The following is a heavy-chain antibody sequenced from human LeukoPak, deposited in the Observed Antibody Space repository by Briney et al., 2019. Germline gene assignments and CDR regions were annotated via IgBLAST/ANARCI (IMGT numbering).Heavy chain of an antibody. D-gene: IGHD2-8*01. J-gene: IGHJ5*02. CDR1: GFTFSDPA. Sequence: GSLRLSCAASGFTFSDPAIHWVRQASGKGLEWVGRIRDKGYGHATAYAASVKGRFTLSRDDSKSTAYLQMNSLKTEDTALYYCTTPNEGNWFDPWGQGTLVTVSS. CDR3: TTPNEGNWFDP. CDR2: IRDKGYGHAT. V-gene: IGHV3-73*01.